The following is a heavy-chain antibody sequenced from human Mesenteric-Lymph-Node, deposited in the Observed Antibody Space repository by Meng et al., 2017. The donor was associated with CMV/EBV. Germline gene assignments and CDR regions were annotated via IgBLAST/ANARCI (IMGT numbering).Heavy chain of an antibody. CDR2: ISSSGSTI. D-gene: IGHD4-17*01. CDR1: GFTFSDYY. CDR3: ARATWGDYSYYYGMDV. Sequence: GESLKISCAASGFTFSDYYMSWIRQAPGKGLEWVSYISSSGSTIYYADSVKGRFTISRDNAKNSLYLQMNSLRAEDTAVYYCARATWGDYSYYYGMDVWGQGTTVTVSS. J-gene: IGHJ6*02. V-gene: IGHV3-11*01.